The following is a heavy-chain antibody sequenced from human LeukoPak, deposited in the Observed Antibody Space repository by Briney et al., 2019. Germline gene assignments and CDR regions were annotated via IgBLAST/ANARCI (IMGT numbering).Heavy chain of an antibody. CDR3: AKGGRRHYGDYVAF. V-gene: IGHV3-23*01. D-gene: IGHD4-17*01. CDR2: ITAGGDNT. J-gene: IGHJ4*02. Sequence: PVGSLTLSCDSSGFTVNSYAMNWVRQPPGRGLEWVSFITAGGDNTYYADSVNGRFTRSTDDYTHTVYLQMNSLRADDTAVYHCAKGGRRHYGDYVAFWGQGTLVTVSS. CDR1: GFTVNSYA.